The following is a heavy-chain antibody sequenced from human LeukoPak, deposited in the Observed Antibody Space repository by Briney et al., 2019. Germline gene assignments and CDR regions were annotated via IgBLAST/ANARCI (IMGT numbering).Heavy chain of an antibody. V-gene: IGHV4-61*05. J-gene: IGHJ3*02. CDR1: GGSISSSSYY. CDR2: IYYSGST. Sequence: SETLSLTCTVSGGSISSSSYYWGWIRQPPGKGLEWIGYIYYSGSTNYNPSLKSRVTISVDTSKNQFSLKLSSVTAADTAVYYCARGGAFDIWGQGTMVTVSS. D-gene: IGHD3-16*01. CDR3: ARGGAFDI.